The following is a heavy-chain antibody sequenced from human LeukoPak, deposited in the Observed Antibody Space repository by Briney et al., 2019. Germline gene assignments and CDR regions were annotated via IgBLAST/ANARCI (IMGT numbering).Heavy chain of an antibody. J-gene: IGHJ3*02. D-gene: IGHD2-15*01. V-gene: IGHV6-1*01. CDR2: TYYRSKWYN. Sequence: SQTLSLTRVLSGDSLSSNRAAWHWLRQSASRGLAWLGRTYYRSKWYNDYAVSVKSRLHLNPDTSKNQFSLQLKSVTPEDAAVYYCARGGAGGRAFDIWGQGTMVTVSP. CDR1: GDSLSSNRAA. CDR3: ARGGAGGRAFDI.